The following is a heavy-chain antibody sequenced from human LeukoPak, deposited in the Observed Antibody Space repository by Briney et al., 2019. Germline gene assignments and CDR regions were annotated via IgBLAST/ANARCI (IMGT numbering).Heavy chain of an antibody. D-gene: IGHD2-2*01. CDR1: GFTFSSYG. CDR2: ISSSSAYI. CDR3: ARGYCSGTSCYSAFDI. V-gene: IGHV3-21*01. J-gene: IGHJ3*02. Sequence: GGSLRLSCAASGFTFSSYGMNWVRQAPGKGLEWVSSISSSSAYIHYADSVKGRFTISRDNAKNSLYLQMNSLRVEDTAVYYCARGYCSGTSCYSAFDIWGQGTMVTVSS.